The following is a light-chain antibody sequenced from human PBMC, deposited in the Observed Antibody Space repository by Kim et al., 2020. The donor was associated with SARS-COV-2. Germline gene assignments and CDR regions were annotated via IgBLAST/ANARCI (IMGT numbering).Light chain of an antibody. Sequence: LSASVGDRVTITCRASQSISSWLAWYQQKPGKAPKILIYKASSLKSGVPSRFSGSGSGTEFTLTIRSLQPDDFGTYYCQQYFSHFTFGQGTKLEI. V-gene: IGKV1-5*03. CDR2: KAS. J-gene: IGKJ2*01. CDR1: QSISSW. CDR3: QQYFSHFT.